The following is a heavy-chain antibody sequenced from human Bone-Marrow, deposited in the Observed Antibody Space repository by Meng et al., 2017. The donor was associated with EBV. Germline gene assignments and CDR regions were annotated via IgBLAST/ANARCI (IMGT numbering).Heavy chain of an antibody. D-gene: IGHD2-21*01. CDR2: IYWDDDK. CDR3: AHRRDYSYFDY. Sequence: HNPSKAPGTIAVNTIAILTLTCTFTGSSLSTPGRGVGWIGPPPGEDLEWLAVIYWDDDKRYSPSLTRRLTITKDTSKQQVVLTMTNMDPVDTATYYCAHRRDYSYFDYWGQGTLVTVSS. V-gene: IGHV2-5*02. J-gene: IGHJ4*02. CDR1: GSSLSTPGRG.